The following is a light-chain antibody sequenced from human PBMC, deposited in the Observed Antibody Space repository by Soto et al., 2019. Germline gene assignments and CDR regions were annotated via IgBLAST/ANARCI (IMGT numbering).Light chain of an antibody. CDR3: QQHTNWPLT. J-gene: IGKJ4*01. CDR1: HSVSSY. CDR2: DAS. Sequence: TQSPGTLSLSPGEGATLSCRASHSVSSYLAWYQQKPGQTPRLLIYDASTRATGIPARFSGSGSGTDFTLNISSLEPEDFAVYYCQQHTNWPLTFGGGTKVDIK. V-gene: IGKV3-11*01.